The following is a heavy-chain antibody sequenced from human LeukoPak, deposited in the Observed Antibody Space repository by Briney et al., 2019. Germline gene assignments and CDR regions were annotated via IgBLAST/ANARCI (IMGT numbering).Heavy chain of an antibody. J-gene: IGHJ4*02. CDR3: AKGPNDSSNYLFDY. CDR2: IVGSGVDT. V-gene: IGHV3-23*01. D-gene: IGHD4-11*01. Sequence: PGGSLRLSCAASGFTFSRHAMSWVRRAPGKGVEWVSVIVGSGVDTYYADSVKGRFTISRDNSKNTLYVQMNSLGAEDTAVYYCAKGPNDSSNYLFDYWGQGTLVTVSS. CDR1: GFTFSRHA.